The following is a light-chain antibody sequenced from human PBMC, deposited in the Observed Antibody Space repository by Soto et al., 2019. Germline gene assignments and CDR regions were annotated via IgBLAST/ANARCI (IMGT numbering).Light chain of an antibody. J-gene: IGLJ1*01. CDR1: SSDVGGYNY. CDR2: DVS. Sequence: QSALTQPASVSGSPGQSITISCTGTSSDVGGYNYVSWYQQHPGKAPKLMIYDVSYRPSGVSNRFSGSKSGNTASLTISGLQAEDEADYYCSSFTSSITYVFGTGTQLTVL. CDR3: SSFTSSITYV. V-gene: IGLV2-14*03.